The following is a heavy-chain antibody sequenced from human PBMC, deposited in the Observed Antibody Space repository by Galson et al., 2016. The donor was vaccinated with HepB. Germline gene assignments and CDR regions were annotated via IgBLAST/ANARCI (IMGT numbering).Heavy chain of an antibody. CDR1: GFTFSSYS. CDR3: ARPLYYYSSGYHQYFQY. V-gene: IGHV3-48*02. D-gene: IGHD3-22*01. Sequence: SLRLSCAASGFTFSSYSMNWVRQAPGKGLEWVSYINPSSSSTHYADSVKGRLIISRDNAKNSLYLQMDSLRDEDTAVYYCARPLYYYSSGYHQYFQYWGQGTLVTASS. CDR2: INPSSSST. J-gene: IGHJ1*01.